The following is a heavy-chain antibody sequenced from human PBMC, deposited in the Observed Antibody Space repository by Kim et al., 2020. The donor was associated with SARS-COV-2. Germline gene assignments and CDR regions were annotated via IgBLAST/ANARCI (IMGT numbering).Heavy chain of an antibody. D-gene: IGHD2-21*02. V-gene: IGHV4-61*02. CDR2: IYTSGST. Sequence: SETLSLTCTVSGGSISSGSYYWSWIRQPAGKGLEWIGRIYTSGSTNYNPSLKSRVTISVDTSKNQFSLKLSSVTAADTAVYYCARNWRAYCGGDCYPDAFDIWGQGTMVTVSS. CDR1: GGSISSGSYY. CDR3: ARNWRAYCGGDCYPDAFDI. J-gene: IGHJ3*02.